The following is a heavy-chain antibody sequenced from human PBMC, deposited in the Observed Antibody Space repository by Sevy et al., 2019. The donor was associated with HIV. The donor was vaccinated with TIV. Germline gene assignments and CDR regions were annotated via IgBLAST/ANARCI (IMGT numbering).Heavy chain of an antibody. CDR3: ARGPAAEGGHY. CDR1: GFTFSSYS. J-gene: IGHJ4*02. Sequence: GGSLRLSCAASGFTFSSYSMNWVRQAPGKGLEWVSYISSSSSTIYYADSVKGRFTISRDNAKNSLYLQMNSLRAEDTAVYYCARGPAAEGGHYWGQGTLVTVSS. D-gene: IGHD2-2*01. CDR2: ISSSSSTI. V-gene: IGHV3-48*01.